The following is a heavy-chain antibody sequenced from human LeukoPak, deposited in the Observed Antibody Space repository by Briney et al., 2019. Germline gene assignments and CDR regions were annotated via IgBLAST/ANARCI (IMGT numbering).Heavy chain of an antibody. CDR1: VYTLTDYY. J-gene: IGHJ5*02. Sequence: GASVTVSCKASVYTLTDYYIHWVRQAPGQGLEWMGWINPKSGGTNYIQKSQGRVTMTRDTSISTVYMELSRLRSDDTAVYYCARDSVATIGGQGFDPWGQGTLVTVSS. CDR3: ARDSVATIGGQGFDP. CDR2: INPKSGGT. D-gene: IGHD5-12*01. V-gene: IGHV1-2*02.